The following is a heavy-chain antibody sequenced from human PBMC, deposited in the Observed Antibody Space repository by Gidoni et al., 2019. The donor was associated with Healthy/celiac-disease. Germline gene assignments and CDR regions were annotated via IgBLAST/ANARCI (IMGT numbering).Heavy chain of an antibody. CDR1: GFTFSSYG. D-gene: IGHD1-26*01. CDR3: ARDGSYIYYYYYGMDV. J-gene: IGHJ6*02. V-gene: IGHV3-33*01. Sequence: QVQLVGSGGGVVQPGRSLRLSCASSGFTFSSYGMHWVRQAPGKGLEWVAVIWYDGSNKYYADSVKGRFTISRDNSKNTLYLQMNSLRAEDAAVYYCARDGSYIYYYYYGMDVWGQGTTVTVSS. CDR2: IWYDGSNK.